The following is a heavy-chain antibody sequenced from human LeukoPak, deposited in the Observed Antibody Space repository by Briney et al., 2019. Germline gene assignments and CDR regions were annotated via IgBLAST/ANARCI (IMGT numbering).Heavy chain of an antibody. CDR2: ISGDGGST. CDR1: GFTFDDYA. J-gene: IGHJ4*02. V-gene: IGHV3-43*02. Sequence: GGSLRLSCAASGFTFDDYAMHWVRHAPGKGLEWVSLISGDGGSTYYADSVKGRFTISRDNSKNSLYLQMNSLRTEDTALYYCAKGGYCSGGSCYSYFVYWGQGTLVTVSS. CDR3: AKGGYCSGGSCYSYFVY. D-gene: IGHD2-15*01.